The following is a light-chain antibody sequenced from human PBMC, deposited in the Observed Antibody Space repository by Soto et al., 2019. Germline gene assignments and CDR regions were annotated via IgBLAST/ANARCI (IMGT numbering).Light chain of an antibody. V-gene: IGKV1-9*01. J-gene: IGKJ1*01. CDR2: AAS. CDR3: QQNCSSPPT. CDR1: QGISSY. Sequence: IKLTQSPSSLSASVGDRVTITCRASQGISSYLAWYQQKPGKAPKLLIYAASTLQSGVPSRFSGSGSGTDFTLTISRLEPEDFAVYYCQQNCSSPPTFGQGTKVDI.